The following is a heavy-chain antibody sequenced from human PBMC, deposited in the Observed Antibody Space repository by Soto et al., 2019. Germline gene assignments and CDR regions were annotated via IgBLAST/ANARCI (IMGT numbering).Heavy chain of an antibody. Sequence: SETLSLTCTVSGGSISNDNYSWIWIRHSRGKGLEWIGYIYYTGSTYYNPSLKSRVTISIDRSKNQFSLKLTSVTVADSAVYYCARGGFQLLPDYWGQGSLVTVSS. J-gene: IGHJ4*02. CDR1: GGSISNDNYS. CDR3: ARGGFQLLPDY. V-gene: IGHV4-30-2*06. D-gene: IGHD2-21*01. CDR2: IYYTGST.